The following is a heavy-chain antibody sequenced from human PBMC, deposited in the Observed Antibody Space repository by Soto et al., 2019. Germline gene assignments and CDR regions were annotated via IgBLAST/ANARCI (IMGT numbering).Heavy chain of an antibody. CDR2: ISGSGGST. J-gene: IGHJ4*02. V-gene: IGHV3-23*01. Sequence: GGSLRLSSAASGFTFSSYAMSWVRQAPGKGLEWVSAISGSGGSTYYADSVKGRFTISRDNSKNTLYLQMNSLRAEDTAVYYCAKCVRYGGNTYFDYWGQGTLVTVSS. CDR3: AKCVRYGGNTYFDY. CDR1: GFTFSSYA. D-gene: IGHD2-15*01.